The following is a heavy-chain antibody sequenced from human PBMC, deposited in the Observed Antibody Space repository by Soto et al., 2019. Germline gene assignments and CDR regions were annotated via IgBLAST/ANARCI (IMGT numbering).Heavy chain of an antibody. CDR2: ISYDGSNK. Sequence: QVQLVESGGGVVQPGRSLRLSCAASGFTFSSYAMHWVRQAPGKGLEWVAVISYDGSNKYYADSVKGRFTISRDNSKNTLYLQMTSLRAEDQAVYYCARASTPLEQLVRAPFDIWGQGTMVTVSS. J-gene: IGHJ3*02. V-gene: IGHV3-30-3*01. D-gene: IGHD6-6*01. CDR1: GFTFSSYA. CDR3: ARASTPLEQLVRAPFDI.